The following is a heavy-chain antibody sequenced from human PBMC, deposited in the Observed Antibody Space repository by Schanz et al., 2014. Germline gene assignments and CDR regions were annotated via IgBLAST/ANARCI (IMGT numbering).Heavy chain of an antibody. J-gene: IGHJ5*02. V-gene: IGHV3-15*01. CDR3: TSMATIPRNWFDP. D-gene: IGHD2-2*02. Sequence: EVELVESGGGLVKPGGSLRLSCVVSGFTFTNAWMSWVRQAPGKGLEWVGRIKSNTDGGTTDYATPVKGSFTISRDDSKHTLYLQMNTLKSDDTAVYYCTSMATIPRNWFDPWGQGTLVTVSS. CDR1: GFTFTNAW. CDR2: IKSNTDGGTT.